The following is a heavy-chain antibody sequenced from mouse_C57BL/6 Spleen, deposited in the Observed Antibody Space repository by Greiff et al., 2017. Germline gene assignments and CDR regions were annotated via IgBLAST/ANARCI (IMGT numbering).Heavy chain of an antibody. CDR2: INPSSGYT. CDR3: ARSLYDYDVGHAMDY. V-gene: IGHV1-7*01. J-gene: IGHJ4*01. CDR1: GYTFTSYW. D-gene: IGHD2-4*01. Sequence: QVQLKESGAELAKPGASVKLSCKASGYTFTSYWMHWVKQRPGQGLEWIGYINPSSGYTKYNQKFKDKATLTADKSSSTAYMQLSSLTYEDSAVYYCARSLYDYDVGHAMDYWGQGTSVTVSS.